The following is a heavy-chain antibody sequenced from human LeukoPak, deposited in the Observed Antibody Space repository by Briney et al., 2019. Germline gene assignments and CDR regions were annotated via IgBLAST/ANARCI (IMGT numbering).Heavy chain of an antibody. J-gene: IGHJ6*02. CDR2: ISESGDYI. CDR1: GFTFSNYG. Sequence: GGSLRLSCAASGFTFSNYGMNWVRQAPGKGLEWVSSISESGDYIYHAASVKGRVTISKDNADNSLYLQMNSLRAEDTAAYYCAREGIMITFGGVSYGMDVWGQGTTVTVSS. CDR3: AREGIMITFGGVSYGMDV. V-gene: IGHV3-21*04. D-gene: IGHD3-16*01.